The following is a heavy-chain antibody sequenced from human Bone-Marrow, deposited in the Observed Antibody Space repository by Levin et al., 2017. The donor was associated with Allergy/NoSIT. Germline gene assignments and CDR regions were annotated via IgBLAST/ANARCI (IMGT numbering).Heavy chain of an antibody. CDR2: TYYRSKWYN. CDR3: ARDPFSYSGSYCAFDI. J-gene: IGHJ3*02. D-gene: IGHD1-26*01. CDR1: GDSVSSNSAA. V-gene: IGHV6-1*01. Sequence: SETLSLTCAISGDSVSSNSAAWNWIRQSPSRGLEWLGRTYYRSKWYNDYAVSVKSRITINPDTSKNQFSLQLNSVTPEDTAVYYCARDPFSYSGSYCAFDIWGQGTMVTVSS.